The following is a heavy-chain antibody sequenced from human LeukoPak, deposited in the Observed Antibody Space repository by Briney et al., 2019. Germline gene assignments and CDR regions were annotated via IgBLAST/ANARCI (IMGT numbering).Heavy chain of an antibody. CDR2: ISGSGSSI. Sequence: PGGSLRLSCAASGFTFSDHYMYWIRQAPGKGLEWVSYISGSGSSIYYGDSVKGRFIISRDNAKNSLYLQMNSLRAEDSAVYYRARVPLRDYSSGYYYYYMDVWGKGTTVTVSS. CDR1: GFTFSDHY. D-gene: IGHD3-10*01. CDR3: ARVPLRDYSSGYYYYYMDV. J-gene: IGHJ6*03. V-gene: IGHV3-11*04.